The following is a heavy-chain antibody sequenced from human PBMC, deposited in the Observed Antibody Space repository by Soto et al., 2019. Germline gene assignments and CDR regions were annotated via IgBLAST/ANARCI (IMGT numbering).Heavy chain of an antibody. Sequence: QVQLVQSGAEVKKPGSSVKVSCKASGGTFSSYAISWVRQAPGQGLEWMGGIIPIFGTANYAQKFQGRVTITADESTSTAYMELSSLRSEDTAVYYCARGGYCSGGSCYHGMDVRGQGTTVTVSS. D-gene: IGHD2-15*01. CDR3: ARGGYCSGGSCYHGMDV. CDR1: GGTFSSYA. J-gene: IGHJ6*02. V-gene: IGHV1-69*01. CDR2: IIPIFGTA.